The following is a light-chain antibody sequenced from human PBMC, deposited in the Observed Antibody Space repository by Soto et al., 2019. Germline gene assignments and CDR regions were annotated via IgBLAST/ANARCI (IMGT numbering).Light chain of an antibody. Sequence: QSVLTQPASVSGSPGQSITISCTGTSSDVGGYNYVSWYQQHPGKATKLMIYDVSNRPSGVSNRFSGSKSGNTASLTISGLQAEDEADYYCCSYAGSPYVFGTGTKVTVL. CDR2: DVS. CDR3: CSYAGSPYV. V-gene: IGLV2-14*01. J-gene: IGLJ1*01. CDR1: SSDVGGYNY.